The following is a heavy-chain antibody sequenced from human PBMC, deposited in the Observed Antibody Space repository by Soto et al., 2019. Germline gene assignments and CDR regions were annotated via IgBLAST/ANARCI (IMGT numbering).Heavy chain of an antibody. Sequence: EVQLVESGGGLVKPGGSLRLSCAASGFTFSSYSMNWVRQAPGKGLEWVSSISSSSSYIYYADSVKGRFTISRDNAKNSLDLQMNSLRAEDTAVYYCARDYDFWSGYYYFDYWGQGTLVTVSS. D-gene: IGHD3-3*01. V-gene: IGHV3-21*01. CDR1: GFTFSSYS. J-gene: IGHJ4*02. CDR3: ARDYDFWSGYYYFDY. CDR2: ISSSSSYI.